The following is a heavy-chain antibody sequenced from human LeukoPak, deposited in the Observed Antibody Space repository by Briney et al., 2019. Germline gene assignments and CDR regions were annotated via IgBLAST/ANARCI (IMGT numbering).Heavy chain of an antibody. CDR2: ISGSGGST. D-gene: IGHD5-18*01. CDR1: GFTFSSYA. Sequence: AGGSLRLSCAASGFTFSSYAMSWVRQAPGKGLEWVSAISGSGGSTYYADSVKGRFTISRDNSKSTLYLQMNSLRAEDTAVYYCAKVDTAMVAPSLFDYWGQGTLVTVSS. CDR3: AKVDTAMVAPSLFDY. J-gene: IGHJ4*02. V-gene: IGHV3-23*01.